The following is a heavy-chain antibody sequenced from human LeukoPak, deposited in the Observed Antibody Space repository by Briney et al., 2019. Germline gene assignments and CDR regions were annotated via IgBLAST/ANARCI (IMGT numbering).Heavy chain of an antibody. CDR1: GFTFSSYA. CDR2: ISGSGGST. J-gene: IGHJ4*02. CDR3: AKDLYFIEAAAVFDY. V-gene: IGHV3-23*01. D-gene: IGHD6-13*01. Sequence: PGGSLRLSCAASGFTFSSYAMSWVRQAPGKGLEWVSAISGSGGSTYYADSVKGRFTISRDNSKNTLYLQMNSLRAEDTAVYYCAKDLYFIEAAAVFDYWGQGTLVTVSS.